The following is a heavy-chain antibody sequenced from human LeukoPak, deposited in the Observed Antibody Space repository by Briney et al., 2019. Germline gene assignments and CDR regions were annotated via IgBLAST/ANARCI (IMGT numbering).Heavy chain of an antibody. CDR3: ARIRYCSGGSRYSSPNFDY. D-gene: IGHD2-15*01. V-gene: IGHV5-51*01. J-gene: IGHJ4*02. CDR2: IYPGDSDT. CDR1: GYSFTSHW. Sequence: PGESLKISCKGSGYSFTSHWIGWVRQMPGKGLEWMGIIYPGDSDTRYSPSFQGQVTISADKSISTAHLQWSSLKASDTAMYYCARIRYCSGGSRYSSPNFDYWGQGTLVTVSS.